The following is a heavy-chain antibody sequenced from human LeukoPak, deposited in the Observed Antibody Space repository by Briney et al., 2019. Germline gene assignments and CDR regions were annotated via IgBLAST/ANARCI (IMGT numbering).Heavy chain of an antibody. CDR1: GFTFSSYA. V-gene: IGHV3-30*04. D-gene: IGHD5-24*01. CDR3: ARDSASYLEMATLRYYYYYMDV. J-gene: IGHJ6*03. Sequence: GGSLRLSCAASGFTFSSYARHWVRQAPGKGLEWVAVISYDGSNKYYADSVKGRFTISRDNSKNTLYLQMNSLRAEDTAVYYCARDSASYLEMATLRYYYYYMDVWGKGTTVTVSS. CDR2: ISYDGSNK.